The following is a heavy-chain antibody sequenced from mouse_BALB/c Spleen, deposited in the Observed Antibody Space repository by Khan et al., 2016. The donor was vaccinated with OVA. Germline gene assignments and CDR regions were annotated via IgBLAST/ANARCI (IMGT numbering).Heavy chain of an antibody. CDR1: GYTFTSYT. Sequence: QVQLKESGAELARPGASVKMSCKASGYTFTSYTIHWIKKRPGQGLEWIGYINPSNGYTNYNQKFNHKATLTTDKSSTTAYLQLSSLTSDDSAVYNCVRDGAYHRNDGWFAYWGQGTLVTVSA. V-gene: IGHV1-4*01. CDR2: INPSNGYT. CDR3: VRDGAYHRNDGWFAY. J-gene: IGHJ3*01. D-gene: IGHD2-14*01.